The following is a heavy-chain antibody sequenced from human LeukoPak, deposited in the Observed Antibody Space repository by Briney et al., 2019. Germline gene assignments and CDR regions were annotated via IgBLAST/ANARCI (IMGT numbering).Heavy chain of an antibody. CDR2: ISYSGST. Sequence: SETLSLTSTVSGGSISSYGWSWIRQPPGKGLEWIGYISYSGSTNYNPSLKSRVTISLDTSKNQFSLKLSSVTAADTAVYYCAREGYGGNVNGFDYWGQGTLVTVSS. J-gene: IGHJ4*02. CDR1: GGSISSYG. CDR3: AREGYGGNVNGFDY. V-gene: IGHV4-59*12. D-gene: IGHD4-23*01.